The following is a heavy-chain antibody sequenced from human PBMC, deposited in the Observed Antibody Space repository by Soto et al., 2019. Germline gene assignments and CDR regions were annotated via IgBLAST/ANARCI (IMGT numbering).Heavy chain of an antibody. V-gene: IGHV1-8*01. CDR2: MNPNSGNT. Sequence: QVQLVQSGAEVKKPGASVKVSCKASGYTFTSYDINWVRQATGQGLEWMGWMNPNSGNTGYAQKFQGRVTMTRNTSISTDYMELSSLRSEDTAVYYCARGLYCRGGSCYPETFDYWGQGTLVTVSS. CDR3: ARGLYCRGGSCYPETFDY. J-gene: IGHJ4*02. CDR1: GYTFTSYD. D-gene: IGHD2-15*01.